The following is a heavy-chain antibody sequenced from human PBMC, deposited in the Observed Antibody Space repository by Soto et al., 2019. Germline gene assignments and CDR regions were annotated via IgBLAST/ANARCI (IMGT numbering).Heavy chain of an antibody. D-gene: IGHD2-2*01. CDR2: IIPIFGTA. CDR1: GGTFSSYA. V-gene: IGHV1-69*06. Sequence: QVQLVQSGAEVKKPGSSVKVSCKASGGTFSSYAISWVRQAPGQGLEWMGGIIPIFGTANYAQKFQGRVTITAEKSTRTAYMELSSLRSEDTAVYYCASGGDCSSTSCYMANYYYGMDVWGQGTTVTVSS. CDR3: ASGGDCSSTSCYMANYYYGMDV. J-gene: IGHJ6*02.